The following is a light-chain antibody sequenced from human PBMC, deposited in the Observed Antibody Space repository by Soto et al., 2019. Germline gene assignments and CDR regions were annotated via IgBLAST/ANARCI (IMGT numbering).Light chain of an antibody. CDR3: LQLNSYPRT. Sequence: DIQLTQSPSFLSTSVGDRVTITCRASQDISSYLAWYQQKPGKAPNLLIYAASTLQSGVPSRFSGSGSGTEFTLTISSLQPEDFATYYCLQLNSYPRTFGQGTKVEIK. V-gene: IGKV1-9*01. CDR1: QDISSY. CDR2: AAS. J-gene: IGKJ1*01.